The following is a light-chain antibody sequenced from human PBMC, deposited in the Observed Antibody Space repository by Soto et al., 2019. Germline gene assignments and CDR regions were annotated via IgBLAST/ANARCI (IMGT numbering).Light chain of an antibody. V-gene: IGKV3-20*01. Sequence: EIVLTQSPGTLSLSPGERATLSCRASQSVSSSYLAWYQQKPGQAPRLLIYGASSRATGIPDRFSGSGSGTDFTLTISRLDPEDFAVYYCKKYGSSPRTFGQGTKVDIK. CDR1: QSVSSSY. CDR2: GAS. CDR3: KKYGSSPRT. J-gene: IGKJ1*01.